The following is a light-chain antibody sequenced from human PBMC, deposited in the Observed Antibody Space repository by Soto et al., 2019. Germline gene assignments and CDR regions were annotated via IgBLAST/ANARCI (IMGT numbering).Light chain of an antibody. Sequence: DIVLTQSPDSLAVSLGERANINCRSSQSLLYSSNNDNCLAWYQQKPGQPPKLLIYWASTRESGVPDRFSGSGSGTDFTLTISSLQAEDVAVYYCQQYSSPPLTFGQGTKVEIK. CDR1: QSLLYSSNNDNC. CDR3: QQYSSPPLT. V-gene: IGKV4-1*01. J-gene: IGKJ1*01. CDR2: WAS.